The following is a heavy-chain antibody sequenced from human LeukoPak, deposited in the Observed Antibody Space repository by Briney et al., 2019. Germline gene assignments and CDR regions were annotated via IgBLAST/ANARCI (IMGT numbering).Heavy chain of an antibody. Sequence: SETLSLTCTVSGGSISSGSYYWSWIRQPAGKGLEWIGRIYTSGSTNYNPSLKSRVTISVDTSKNQFSLKLSSVTAADTAVYYCARDSKDYGDYGSYYYYMDVWGKGTTVTVSS. V-gene: IGHV4-61*02. CDR1: GGSISSGSYY. J-gene: IGHJ6*03. CDR2: IYTSGST. D-gene: IGHD4-17*01. CDR3: ARDSKDYGDYGSYYYYMDV.